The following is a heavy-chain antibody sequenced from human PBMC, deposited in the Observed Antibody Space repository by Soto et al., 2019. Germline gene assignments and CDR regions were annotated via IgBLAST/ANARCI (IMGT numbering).Heavy chain of an antibody. CDR1: GGSISSYY. CDR2: IYYSGST. CDR3: ARLYYGSGRQNWFDP. V-gene: IGHV4-59*01. Sequence: SETLSLTCTVSGGSISSYYWSWIRQPPGKGLEWIGYIYYSGSTNYNPSLKSRVTISVDTSKNQFSLKLSSVTAADTAVYYCARLYYGSGRQNWFDPWGQGTLVTVSS. D-gene: IGHD3-10*01. J-gene: IGHJ5*02.